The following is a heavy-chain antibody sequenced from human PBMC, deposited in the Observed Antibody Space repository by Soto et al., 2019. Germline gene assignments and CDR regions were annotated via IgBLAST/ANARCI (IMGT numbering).Heavy chain of an antibody. CDR1: GDSISTYY. Sequence: HVQLQESGPGLVKPSETLSLTCTVSGDSISTYYWSWIRQPPGKGLEWIAYIYNSGNTNYNHSLKSRVYISVDTSKNQSSLKLSSVTAADTAVYYCARASGTSYNLGGYYYYYCMDVWGKGNTVNVSS. J-gene: IGHJ6*03. CDR2: IYNSGNT. D-gene: IGHD3-10*01. CDR3: ARASGTSYNLGGYYYYYCMDV. V-gene: IGHV4-59*01.